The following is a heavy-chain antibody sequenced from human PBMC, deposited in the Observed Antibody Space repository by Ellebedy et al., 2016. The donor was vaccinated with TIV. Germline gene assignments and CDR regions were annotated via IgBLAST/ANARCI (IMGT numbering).Heavy chain of an antibody. Sequence: PGGSLRLSCAASGFTFSSYAMSWVRQAPGKGLEWVSSISSSSSYIYYADSVKGRFTISRDNAKNSLYLQMNSLRAEDTAVYYCASTGGAGLRYFDWLSRDYYYGMDVWGQGTTVTVSS. J-gene: IGHJ6*02. V-gene: IGHV3-21*01. CDR3: ASTGGAGLRYFDWLSRDYYYGMDV. D-gene: IGHD3-9*01. CDR1: GFTFSSYA. CDR2: ISSSSSYI.